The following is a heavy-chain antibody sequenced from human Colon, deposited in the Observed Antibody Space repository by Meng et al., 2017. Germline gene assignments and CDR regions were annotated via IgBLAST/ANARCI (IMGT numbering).Heavy chain of an antibody. CDR1: GDSVSNNSGA. CDR2: TYYRAKWYH. Sequence: TLSLTCAISGDSVSNNSGAWNWIRQSPSRGLEWLGRTYYRAKWYHDYAVSVKSRITINPDTSKNQFSLHLNSVTPEDTAVYFCTRDLVAGRGSDYWGPGTLVTVSS. J-gene: IGHJ4*02. D-gene: IGHD6-19*01. V-gene: IGHV6-1*01. CDR3: TRDLVAGRGSDY.